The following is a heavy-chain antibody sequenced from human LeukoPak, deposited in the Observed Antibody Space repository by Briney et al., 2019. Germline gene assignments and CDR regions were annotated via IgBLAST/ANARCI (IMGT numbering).Heavy chain of an antibody. Sequence: GGSLRLSCAASGFTFSSYSMNWVRQAPGKGLEWVSSISSSSSYIYYADSVKGRFTISRDNAKNSLYLQMNSLRAEDTAVYYCARDRWFGNPLGGMDVWGQGTTVTVSS. J-gene: IGHJ6*02. V-gene: IGHV3-21*01. CDR2: ISSSSSYI. CDR1: GFTFSSYS. CDR3: ARDRWFGNPLGGMDV. D-gene: IGHD3-10*01.